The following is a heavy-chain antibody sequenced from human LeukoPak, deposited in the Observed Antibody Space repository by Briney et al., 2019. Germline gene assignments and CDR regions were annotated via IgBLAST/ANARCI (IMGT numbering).Heavy chain of an antibody. J-gene: IGHJ4*02. Sequence: GRSLRLSCAASGFTFSSYAMHWVRQAPGKGLVWVSRINSGGDSITYADSVKGRFTISRDNAKNTLYLQMNSLRAEDTAVYYCARVGEVVPAGIDYWGQGTLVTVSS. CDR3: ARVGEVVPAGIDY. V-gene: IGHV3-74*03. CDR2: INSGGDSI. CDR1: GFTFSSYA. D-gene: IGHD2-2*01.